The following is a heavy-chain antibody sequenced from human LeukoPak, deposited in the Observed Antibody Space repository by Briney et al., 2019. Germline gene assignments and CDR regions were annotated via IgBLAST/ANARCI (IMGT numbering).Heavy chain of an antibody. CDR2: MYYSGST. CDR3: ARDKLSFGSRYNWFDP. CDR1: GGXISSYY. V-gene: IGHV4-59*01. D-gene: IGHD3-16*01. Sequence: PSETLSLTCIVSGGXISSYYWSWIRQPPGKGLEWVGYMYYSGSTNYNPSLKSRVTISVDTSKNQFSLKLSSVTAADTAVYYCARDKLSFGSRYNWFDPWGQGSLVTVSS. J-gene: IGHJ5*02.